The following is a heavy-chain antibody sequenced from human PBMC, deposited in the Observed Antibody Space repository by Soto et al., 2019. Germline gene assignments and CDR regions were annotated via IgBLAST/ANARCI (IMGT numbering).Heavy chain of an antibody. CDR2: ISSSGSTI. Sequence: RGSLRLSCAASGFTFSSYEMNWVRQAPGKGLEWVSYISSSGSTIYYADSVKGRFTISRDNAKNSLYLQMNSLRAEDTAVYYCARDVAGYGPIDYWGQGTLVTVSS. J-gene: IGHJ4*02. D-gene: IGHD5-18*01. CDR1: GFTFSSYE. CDR3: ARDVAGYGPIDY. V-gene: IGHV3-48*03.